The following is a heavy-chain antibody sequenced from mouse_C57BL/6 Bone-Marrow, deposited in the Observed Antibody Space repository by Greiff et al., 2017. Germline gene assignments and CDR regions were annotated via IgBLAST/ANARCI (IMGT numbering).Heavy chain of an antibody. D-gene: IGHD1-1*01. CDR3: ARSNYGTSLWYFDV. CDR2: IDPSDSYT. Sequence: QVQLQQPGAELVMPGASVKLSCKASGYTFTSYWMHWVKQRPGQGLEWIGEIDPSDSYTNYNQKFKGKSTLTVDKSSSTAYMQLSSLTSEDSAVYYCARSNYGTSLWYFDVWGTGTTVTVSS. CDR1: GYTFTSYW. J-gene: IGHJ1*03. V-gene: IGHV1-69*01.